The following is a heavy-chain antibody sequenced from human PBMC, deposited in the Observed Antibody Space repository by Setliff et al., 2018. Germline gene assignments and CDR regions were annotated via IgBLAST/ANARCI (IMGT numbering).Heavy chain of an antibody. CDR1: GGSLSGAS. CDR3: ARGRNVAARLLDS. J-gene: IGHJ4*02. CDR2: VYYSGAA. Sequence: SGTLSLTCTVSGGSLSGASIVTWIRQPPGKGLEFIGYVYYSGAAKYDPSLESRVTMSVDPSKNQFSLKVTSVTAADTAVYYCARGRNVAARLLDSWGRGTLVTVSS. V-gene: IGHV4-59*12. D-gene: IGHD6-6*01.